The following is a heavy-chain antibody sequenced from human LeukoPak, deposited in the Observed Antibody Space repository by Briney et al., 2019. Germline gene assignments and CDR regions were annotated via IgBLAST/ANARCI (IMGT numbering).Heavy chain of an antibody. V-gene: IGHV1-8*01. D-gene: IGHD6-13*01. J-gene: IGHJ3*02. CDR2: MNPNSGNT. CDR1: GYTFTSCD. Sequence: ASVKVSCKASGYTFTSCDFNWVRQATGQGLEWMGWMNPNSGNTGYAQKFQGRVTMTRDTSISTAYMELSSLRVEDSAVYYCVRDKRGAAAADDPFDIWGQGTMVTDSS. CDR3: VRDKRGAAAADDPFDI.